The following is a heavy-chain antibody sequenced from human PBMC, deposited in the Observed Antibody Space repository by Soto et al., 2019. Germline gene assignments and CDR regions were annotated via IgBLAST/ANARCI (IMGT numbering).Heavy chain of an antibody. V-gene: IGHV4-59*01. J-gene: IGHJ4*02. Sequence: QVQLRESGPGLVKPSETLSLTCTVSGDSITGSYWSWIRQPPGKTLEWIGYIYHSGTTTYNPSLKRRVPRAVDTSKNQFSLRLTSVIAADTAVYYCARDMPYAAGSLAGCDYWGQGILVTVSS. D-gene: IGHD1-26*01. CDR2: IYHSGTT. CDR3: ARDMPYAAGSLAGCDY. CDR1: GDSITGSY.